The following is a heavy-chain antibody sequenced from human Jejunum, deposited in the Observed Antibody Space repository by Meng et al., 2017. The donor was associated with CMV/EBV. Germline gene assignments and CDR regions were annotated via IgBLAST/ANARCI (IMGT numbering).Heavy chain of an antibody. Sequence: KTSGYICSSDGDSWVRQEPGEGGEGVRGISDYNGNTDYEQRLKSRVIITTDTSKSNVYMKLKSVRADDTAVYYCAREDRTSGDIMFDLWGQGTLVTVSS. CDR2: ISDYNGNT. CDR3: AREDRTSGDIMFDL. CDR1: GYICSSDG. D-gene: IGHD2-21*01. J-gene: IGHJ5*02. V-gene: IGHV1-18*01.